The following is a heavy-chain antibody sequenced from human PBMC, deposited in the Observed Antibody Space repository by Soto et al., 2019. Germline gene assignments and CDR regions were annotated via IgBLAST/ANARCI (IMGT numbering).Heavy chain of an antibody. CDR2: ISYDEIDK. V-gene: IGHV3-30*04. Sequence: PGGSLRLSCAVSGFTFSIYTMHWVRQAPGKGLEWVALISYDEIDKYFADAVKGRFTISRDNSKNTLYLQMDSLRAEDTAVYYCAGRSGSSDYWGRGTLVTVSS. D-gene: IGHD3-10*01. CDR3: AGRSGSSDY. CDR1: GFTFSIYT. J-gene: IGHJ4*02.